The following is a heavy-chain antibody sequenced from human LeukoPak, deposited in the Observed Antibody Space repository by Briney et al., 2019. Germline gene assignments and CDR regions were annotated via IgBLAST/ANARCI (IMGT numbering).Heavy chain of an antibody. CDR2: IIPIFGTA. CDR3: ARGRPTTSIAAAGVNWFDP. J-gene: IGHJ5*02. CDR1: GGTFSSYG. D-gene: IGHD6-13*01. Sequence: SVKVSCKASGGTFSSYGISWVRQAPGQGLEWMGGIIPIFGTANYAQKFQGRVTITADKSTSTAYLELSSLRAEDTAVYYCARGRPTTSIAAAGVNWFDPWGQGTLVTVSS. V-gene: IGHV1-69*06.